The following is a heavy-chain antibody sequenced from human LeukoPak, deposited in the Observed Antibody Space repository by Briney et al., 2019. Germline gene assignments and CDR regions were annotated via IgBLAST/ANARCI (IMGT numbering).Heavy chain of an antibody. J-gene: IGHJ1*01. CDR3: ARLSGGSSTPYFQY. CDR2: IEQDGSEK. D-gene: IGHD4-23*01. V-gene: IGHV3-7*01. CDR1: GFTFDDYA. Sequence: GGSLRLSCAASGFTFDDYAMHWVRQAPGKGLEWVANIEQDGSEKYYVDSVKGRFTISRDIAGNSLYLQMNSLRAEDTAVYYCARLSGGSSTPYFQYWGQGTLVTVSS.